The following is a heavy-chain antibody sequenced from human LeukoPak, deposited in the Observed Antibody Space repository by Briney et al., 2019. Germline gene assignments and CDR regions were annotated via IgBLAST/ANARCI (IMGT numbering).Heavy chain of an antibody. CDR2: ISPYNGNT. J-gene: IGHJ4*02. Sequence: GASVKVSCKASGYTLTNYGLNWVRQAPGQGLEWMGWISPYNGNTNYAQKLQGRVSMTTDTSTSTAYMELRSLRSDDTAVYYCARQLRWDQYYFDYWGQGTLVTVSS. V-gene: IGHV1-18*01. CDR1: GYTLTNYG. CDR3: ARQLRWDQYYFDY. D-gene: IGHD4-23*01.